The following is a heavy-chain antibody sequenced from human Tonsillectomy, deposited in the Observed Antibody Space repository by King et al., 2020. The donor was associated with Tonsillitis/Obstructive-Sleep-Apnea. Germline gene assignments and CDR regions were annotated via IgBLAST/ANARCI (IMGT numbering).Heavy chain of an antibody. CDR1: GFTFSNYT. CDR2: ISSNGATT. J-gene: IGHJ4*02. Sequence: VQLVESGGGLVQPGGSLRLSCSASGFTFSNYTMHWVRQALGQSLEYVSAISSNGATTYYADSVKGRFTISRDNSKNTLFLQMSGLRAEDSAVYFCYGTTGATTYNADSAKGRCTAPTDNSKNTHFLQRNDLRPEKWAGYFFYGSGFWSQGTVVTVSS. V-gene: IGHV3-64D*06. CDR3: YGTTGATTYNADSAKGRCTAPTDNSKNTHFLQRNDLRPEKWAGYFFYGSGF. D-gene: IGHD1-1*01.